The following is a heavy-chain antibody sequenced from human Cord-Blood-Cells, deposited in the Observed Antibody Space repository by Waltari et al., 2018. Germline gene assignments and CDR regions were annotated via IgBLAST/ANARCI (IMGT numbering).Heavy chain of an antibody. CDR3: ASPVGATSYYYGMDV. J-gene: IGHJ6*02. CDR1: GGSFSGYS. Sequence: QVQLQQWGAGLLKPSETLSLTCAVYGGSFSGYSWSWIRQPPGKGLEWIGESNHSGSTNYNPSLKSRVTISVDTSKNQFSLKLSSVTAADTAVYYCASPVGATSYYYGMDVWGQGTTVTVSS. CDR2: SNHSGST. D-gene: IGHD1-26*01. V-gene: IGHV4-34*01.